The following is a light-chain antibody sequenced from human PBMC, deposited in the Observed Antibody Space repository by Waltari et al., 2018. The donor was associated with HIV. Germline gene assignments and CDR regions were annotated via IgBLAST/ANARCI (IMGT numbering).Light chain of an antibody. CDR3: CAYAVSTTYVI. Sequence: QSALTQPASVSGSPGQSITISCTGTSSDVGGYNLVSWYQQHPGKAPKLMIYEVSKRPSGVSNRFSGSKSGNTASLTISWLQAEDEADYYCCAYAVSTTYVIFGGGTKLTVL. J-gene: IGLJ2*01. CDR2: EVS. CDR1: SSDVGGYNL. V-gene: IGLV2-23*02.